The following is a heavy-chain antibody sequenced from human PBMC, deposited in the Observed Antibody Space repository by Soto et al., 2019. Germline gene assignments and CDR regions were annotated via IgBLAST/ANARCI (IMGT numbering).Heavy chain of an antibody. CDR2: ISWNSGSI. V-gene: IGHV3-9*01. Sequence: GGSLRLSCAASGFTFDDYAMHWVRQAPGKGLEWVSGISWNSGSIGYADSVKGRFTISRDNAKNSLYLQMNSLRAEDTALYYCAKGQQQLVNRDYYYYGMDVWGQGTTVTVSS. D-gene: IGHD6-13*01. CDR1: GFTFDDYA. J-gene: IGHJ6*02. CDR3: AKGQQQLVNRDYYYYGMDV.